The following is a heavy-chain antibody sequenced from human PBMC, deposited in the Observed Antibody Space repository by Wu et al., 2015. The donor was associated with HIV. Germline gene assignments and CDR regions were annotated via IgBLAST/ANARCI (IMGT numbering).Heavy chain of an antibody. D-gene: IGHD6-19*01. CDR2: INPSGGST. V-gene: IGHV1-46*01. CDR3: ARDFRLAVAGLDAFDI. CDR1: GYTFTSYY. J-gene: IGHJ3*02. Sequence: QVQLVQSGAEVKKPGASVKVSCKASGYTFTSYYMHWVRQAPGQGLEWMGIINPSGGSTSYAQKFQGRVTMTRDTSTSTVYMELSSLRSEDTAVYYCARDFRLAVAGLDAFDIWGQGTMVTVSS.